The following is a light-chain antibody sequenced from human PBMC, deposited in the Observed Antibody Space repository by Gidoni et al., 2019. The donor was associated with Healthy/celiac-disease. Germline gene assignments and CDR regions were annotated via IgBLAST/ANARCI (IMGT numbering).Light chain of an antibody. J-gene: IGKJ4*01. CDR2: GAS. Sequence: EIVLTQSPGTLSLATGERATLSCRASQCVSSSYLAWYQQKPGQAPRLLIYGASSRATGIPDRFSGSGSGTDFTLTISRLEPEYLAVYYCQQYGSSLRTLGGGTKVEIK. CDR1: QCVSSSY. CDR3: QQYGSSLRT. V-gene: IGKV3-20*01.